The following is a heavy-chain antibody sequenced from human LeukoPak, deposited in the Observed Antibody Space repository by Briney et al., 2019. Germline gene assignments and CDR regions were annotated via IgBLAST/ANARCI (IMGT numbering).Heavy chain of an antibody. V-gene: IGHV1-2*02. CDR3: ARQNTGQLDS. CDR1: GYTFTDYY. J-gene: IGHJ5*01. CDR2: INAKSGDT. Sequence: GASVKVSCKASGYTFTDYYMHWVRQAPGQGLEWMGWINAKSGDTRYAQEFQARVTMTRDTSITTTYMEVSRLSSDDTAVYYCARQNTGQLDSWGQGTLVTVSS. D-gene: IGHD2-8*02.